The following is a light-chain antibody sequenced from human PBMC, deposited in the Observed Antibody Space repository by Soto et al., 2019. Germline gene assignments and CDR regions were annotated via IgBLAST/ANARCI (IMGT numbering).Light chain of an antibody. CDR2: AAS. CDR3: QQTDTTPIT. J-gene: IGKJ5*01. CDR1: QSISSY. V-gene: IGKV1-39*01. Sequence: DMQRTQSPFSLCPCVGGRVTVSCRASQSISSYLNWYQQKPGKDPKLLIYAASSLQSGVPSRFSGSGSGTDFTLTISSLQPEDFATYFCQQTDTTPITGGQGTRLEIK.